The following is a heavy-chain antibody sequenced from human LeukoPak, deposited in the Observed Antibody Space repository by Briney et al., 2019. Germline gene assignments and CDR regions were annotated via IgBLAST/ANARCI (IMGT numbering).Heavy chain of an antibody. J-gene: IGHJ4*02. CDR2: MSDIGGL. Sequence: PSGALSLTCTVSGGSISSYHWNWIRQPPGKGLEWIGYMSDIGGLNYNPSLKSRVTISVDTSKNQFSLKLNSVTAADTAVYYCARHRPRIAVTGSYFDYWGQGSLVTVS. D-gene: IGHD6-19*01. V-gene: IGHV4-59*08. CDR1: GGSISSYH. CDR3: ARHRPRIAVTGSYFDY.